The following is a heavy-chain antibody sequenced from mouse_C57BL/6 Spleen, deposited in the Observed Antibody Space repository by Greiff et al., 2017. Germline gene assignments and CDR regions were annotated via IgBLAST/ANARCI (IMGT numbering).Heavy chain of an antibody. J-gene: IGHJ1*03. V-gene: IGHV1-55*01. Sequence: QVQLKESGAELVKPGASVKMSCKASGYTFTSYWITWVKQRPGQGLEWIGDIYPGSGSTNYNEKFKSKATLTVDTSSSTAYMQLSSLTSEDSAVYYCAREGVTGDFDVWGTGTTVTVSS. CDR1: GYTFTSYW. D-gene: IGHD2-2*01. CDR2: IYPGSGST. CDR3: AREGVTGDFDV.